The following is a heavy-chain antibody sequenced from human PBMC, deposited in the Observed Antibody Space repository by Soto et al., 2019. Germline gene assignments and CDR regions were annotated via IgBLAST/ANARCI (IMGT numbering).Heavy chain of an antibody. CDR3: ARDVARRDGYTRFDY. V-gene: IGHV7-4-1*01. Sequence: RASVKVSCKASGYTFTSYAMNWVRQAPGQGLEWMGWINTNTGNPTYAQGFTGRFVFSLDTSVSTAYLQICSLKAEDTAVYYCARDVARRDGYTRFDYWGQGTLVTVSS. J-gene: IGHJ4*02. D-gene: IGHD5-12*01. CDR2: INTNTGNP. CDR1: GYTFTSYA.